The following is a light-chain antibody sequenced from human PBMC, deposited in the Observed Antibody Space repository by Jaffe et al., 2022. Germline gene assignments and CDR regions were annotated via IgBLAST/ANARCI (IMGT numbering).Light chain of an antibody. J-gene: IGLJ2*01. CDR2: QDT. Sequence: YELRQPPSVSVSPGQTASITCSGNKLGDKYASWYQQRPGQSPVQVIYQDTKRPSGIPERFSGSNSGNTATLTISGTQAMDEADYYCQAWDSGTAIFGGGTKLTVL. CDR1: KLGDKY. V-gene: IGLV3-1*01. CDR3: QAWDSGTAI.